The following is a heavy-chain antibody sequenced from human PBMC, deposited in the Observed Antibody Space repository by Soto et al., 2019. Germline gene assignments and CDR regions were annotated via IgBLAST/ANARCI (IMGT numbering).Heavy chain of an antibody. CDR1: GFTFSSYA. D-gene: IGHD6-13*01. J-gene: IGHJ4*02. Sequence: GGSLRLSCAASGFTFSSYAMSWVRQAPGKGLEWVSAISGSGGSTYYADSVKGRFTISRDNSKNTLYLQMNSLRAEDTAVYYCAKDVVAAGQGYYFDYWGQGTLVTVSS. CDR3: AKDVVAAGQGYYFDY. V-gene: IGHV3-23*01. CDR2: ISGSGGST.